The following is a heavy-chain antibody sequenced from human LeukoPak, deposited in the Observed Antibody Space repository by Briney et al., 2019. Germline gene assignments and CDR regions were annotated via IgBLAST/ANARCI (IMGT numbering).Heavy chain of an antibody. J-gene: IGHJ4*02. CDR1: GGSISSYY. Sequence: SETLSLTCTVSGGSISSYYWSWIRQPPGKGLEWIGYIYYSGSTNYNPSLKSRVTISVDTSKNQFSLKLSSVTAADTAVYYCARRAQSSRRGAFDYWGQGTLVTVSS. D-gene: IGHD1-26*01. CDR2: IYYSGST. V-gene: IGHV4-59*01. CDR3: ARRAQSSRRGAFDY.